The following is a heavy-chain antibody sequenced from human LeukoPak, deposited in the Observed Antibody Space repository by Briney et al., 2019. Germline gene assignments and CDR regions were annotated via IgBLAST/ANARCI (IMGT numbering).Heavy chain of an antibody. CDR2: ISSSGSTI. V-gene: IGHV3-48*04. Sequence: PGGSLRLSCAASGFTFSSYSMNWVRQAPGKGLEWVSYISSSGSTIYYADSVKGRFTISRDNAKNSLYLQMNSLRAEDTAVYYCARAPYSNYVGYYYGMDVWGQGTTVTVSS. CDR1: GFTFSSYS. CDR3: ARAPYSNYVGYYYGMDV. D-gene: IGHD4-11*01. J-gene: IGHJ6*02.